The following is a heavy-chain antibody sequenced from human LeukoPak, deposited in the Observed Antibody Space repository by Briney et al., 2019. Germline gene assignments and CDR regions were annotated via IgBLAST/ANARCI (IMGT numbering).Heavy chain of an antibody. CDR1: GLTFNNYA. V-gene: IGHV3-23*01. CDR3: AKSVGWVKYYFDY. CDR2: ISGSGGVT. D-gene: IGHD6-19*01. J-gene: IGHJ4*02. Sequence: GGSLRLSCAASGLTFNNYAMSWVRPAPGKGREWVSDISGSGGVTHSAESVKGRVSISRDNSKNTLYLQMNSLRAEDTAVYYCAKSVGWVKYYFDYWGQGTLVTVSS.